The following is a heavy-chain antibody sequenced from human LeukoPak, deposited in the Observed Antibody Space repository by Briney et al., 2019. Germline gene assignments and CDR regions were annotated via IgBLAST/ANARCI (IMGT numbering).Heavy chain of an antibody. Sequence: PGGSLRLSCAASGLTFSDSYMSWIRQVPGKGLEWISYISSSGGTIHYADSVKGRFTISRDNAKNSLYLQMNSLRAEDTAVYYCAKEGGDWGEGYFDYWGQGTLVTVSS. CDR1: GLTFSDSY. CDR3: AKEGGDWGEGYFDY. D-gene: IGHD7-27*01. CDR2: ISSSGGTI. J-gene: IGHJ4*02. V-gene: IGHV3-11*01.